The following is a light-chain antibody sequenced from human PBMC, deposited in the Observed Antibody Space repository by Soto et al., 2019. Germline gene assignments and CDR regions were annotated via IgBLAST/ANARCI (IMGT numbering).Light chain of an antibody. CDR3: HQYDTYWT. J-gene: IGKJ1*01. Sequence: DIQMTQSPSTLSASVGDRVTITCRASQSISTWLAWYQQKPGKAPKLLIYRASALESGVPSRFSGGGSGTEFTLTISRLQPEDFATYYCHQYDTYWTSGQRTKVEIK. CDR2: RAS. CDR1: QSISTW. V-gene: IGKV1-5*03.